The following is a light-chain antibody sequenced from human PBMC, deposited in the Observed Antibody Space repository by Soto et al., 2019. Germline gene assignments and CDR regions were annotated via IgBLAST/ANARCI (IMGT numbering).Light chain of an antibody. V-gene: IGKV1-5*03. CDR2: KAS. CDR1: QSISSW. CDR3: QQYNSYSRT. J-gene: IGKJ1*01. Sequence: DIQMPQSPSTLSASVGASVTITGRASQSISSWLAWYQQKPGKAPKLLIYKASSLESGVPSRFSGSGSGTEFTLTISSLQPDDFATYYCQQYNSYSRTFGQGTKVDIK.